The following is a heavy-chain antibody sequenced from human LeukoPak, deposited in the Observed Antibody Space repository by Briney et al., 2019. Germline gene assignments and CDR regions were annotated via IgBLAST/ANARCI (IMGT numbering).Heavy chain of an antibody. Sequence: GGSLRLSCAASGFTFSSYAMHWVRQAPGKGQEWVAVISYDGSNKYYADSVKGRFTISRDNSKNTLYLQMNSLRAEDTAVYYCARDYGDYCDYWGQGTLVTVSS. J-gene: IGHJ4*02. CDR2: ISYDGSNK. D-gene: IGHD4-17*01. V-gene: IGHV3-30-3*01. CDR3: ARDYGDYCDY. CDR1: GFTFSSYA.